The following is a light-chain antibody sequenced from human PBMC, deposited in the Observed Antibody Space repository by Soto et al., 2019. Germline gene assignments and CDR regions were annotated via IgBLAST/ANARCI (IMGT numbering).Light chain of an antibody. J-gene: IGKJ2*01. CDR3: QQYGSSPLYT. V-gene: IGKV3-20*01. CDR1: QSVSSSY. CDR2: GAS. Sequence: EIVLTQSPGTLSLSPGERATLSCRASQSVSSSYLDWYQQKPGQAPRLRIYGASSRATGIPDRFSGSGSGTDFTLTISRLEPEDFAVYYCQQYGSSPLYTFGQGTKLEIK.